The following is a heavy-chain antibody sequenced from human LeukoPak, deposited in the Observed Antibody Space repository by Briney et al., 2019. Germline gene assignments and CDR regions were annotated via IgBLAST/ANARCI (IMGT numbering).Heavy chain of an antibody. V-gene: IGHV3-33*01. J-gene: IGHJ4*02. Sequence: PGGSLRLSCAASGFTFSSYGMHWVRQAPGKGLEWVAVIWYDGSNKYYADSVKGRFTISRDNSKNTLYLQMNSLRAEDTAVYYCARSTIRGATCFDYWGQGTLVTVSS. D-gene: IGHD1-26*01. CDR2: IWYDGSNK. CDR3: ARSTIRGATCFDY. CDR1: GFTFSSYG.